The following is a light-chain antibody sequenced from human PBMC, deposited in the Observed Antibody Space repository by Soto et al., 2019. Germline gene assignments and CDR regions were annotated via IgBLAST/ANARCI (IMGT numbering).Light chain of an antibody. V-gene: IGKV3-11*01. CDR2: DAS. CDR1: QSVSNK. J-gene: IGKJ5*01. Sequence: EIVMTQSPATLSVSPGERATLSCSASQSVSNKLAWYQQKPGQAPRLLIYDASNRATGIPARFSGSGSGTDFTLTISSLEPEDFAVYYCQQRSNWPPITFGQGTRLEIK. CDR3: QQRSNWPPIT.